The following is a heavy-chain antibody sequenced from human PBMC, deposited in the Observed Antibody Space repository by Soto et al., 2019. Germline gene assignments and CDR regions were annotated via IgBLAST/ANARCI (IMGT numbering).Heavy chain of an antibody. CDR1: GVTFSSYA. Sequence: GGSLRLSCAASGVTFSSYAMHWVRQAPGKGLEWVAVISYDGSNKYYADSVKGRFTISRDNSKNTLYLQMNSLRAEDTAVYYCARVPATALYFDYWGQGTLVTVSS. J-gene: IGHJ4*02. V-gene: IGHV3-30-3*01. CDR2: ISYDGSNK. CDR3: ARVPATALYFDY. D-gene: IGHD2-2*01.